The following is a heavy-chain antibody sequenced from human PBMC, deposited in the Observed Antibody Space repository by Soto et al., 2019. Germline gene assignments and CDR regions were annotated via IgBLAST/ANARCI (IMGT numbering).Heavy chain of an antibody. CDR2: IIPIFGTA. V-gene: IGHV1-69*13. CDR1: GGTFSSYA. Sequence: GASVKVSCKXSGGTFSSYAISWVRQAPGQGLEWMGGIIPIFGTANYAQKFQGRVTITADESTSTAYMELSSLRSEDTAVYYCARGKRPPGSGPSYTAMVHAFDTWGQGTMVTVSS. J-gene: IGHJ3*02. D-gene: IGHD5-18*01. CDR3: ARGKRPPGSGPSYTAMVHAFDT.